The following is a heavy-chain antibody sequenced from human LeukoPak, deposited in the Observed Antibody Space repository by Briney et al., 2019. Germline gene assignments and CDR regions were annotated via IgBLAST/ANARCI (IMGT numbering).Heavy chain of an antibody. V-gene: IGHV4-4*07. CDR2: IYTSGST. CDR3: ARDGGVRCSSTSCYNYYYMDV. D-gene: IGHD2-2*02. Sequence: SETLSLTCTVSGGSISSYYWSWLRQPAGKGREGIGRIYTSGSTNYNPSLKSRVTISVDKSKNQFSLKLSSVTAADTAVYYCARDGGVRCSSTSCYNYYYMDVWGKGTTVTVSS. CDR1: GGSISSYY. J-gene: IGHJ6*03.